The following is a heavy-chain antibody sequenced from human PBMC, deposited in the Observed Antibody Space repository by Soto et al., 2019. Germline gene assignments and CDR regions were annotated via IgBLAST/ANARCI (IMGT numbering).Heavy chain of an antibody. V-gene: IGHV3-48*02. CDR1: GFTLSSYS. Sequence: EVQLVESGGGLVQPGGSLRLSCAASGFTLSSYSMHWVRQAPGKGLEWVSYISGSGGTIYYADSVKGRFTISRDNAKNSLSVQMNSLRDEDTAVYFCARETGLRSSGWSYDVDFWGQGTRVTVSS. CDR3: ARETGLRSSGWSYDVDF. J-gene: IGHJ4*02. D-gene: IGHD6-19*01. CDR2: ISGSGGTI.